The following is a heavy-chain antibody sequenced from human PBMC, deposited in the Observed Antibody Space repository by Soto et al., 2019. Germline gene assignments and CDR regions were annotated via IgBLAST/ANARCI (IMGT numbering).Heavy chain of an antibody. CDR2: ISYDGSNK. V-gene: IGHV3-30*18. CDR1: GFTFSSYG. Sequence: QVQLVESGGGVVQPGRSLRLSCAASGFTFSSYGMHWVRQAPGKGLEWVAVISYDGSNKYYADSVKGRFTISRDNSKNTLYLQMNSLRAEDTAVYYCAKDSYKGYCSSTSRYPHYYYYYGMDVWGQGTTVTVSS. CDR3: AKDSYKGYCSSTSRYPHYYYYYGMDV. J-gene: IGHJ6*02. D-gene: IGHD2-2*01.